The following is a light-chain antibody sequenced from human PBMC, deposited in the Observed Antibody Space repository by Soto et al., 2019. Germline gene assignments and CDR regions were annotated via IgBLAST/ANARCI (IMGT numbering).Light chain of an antibody. Sequence: DIQMTQSPSTLSASVGERVTITCRSRETISSWLAWYQQKPGKAPKLLIYKASSLESGVPSRFSGSGSGTEFTLTISSLQPDDFATYYCQQYNDYPWTFGQGTKVEIK. CDR1: ETISSW. V-gene: IGKV1-5*03. CDR3: QQYNDYPWT. J-gene: IGKJ1*01. CDR2: KAS.